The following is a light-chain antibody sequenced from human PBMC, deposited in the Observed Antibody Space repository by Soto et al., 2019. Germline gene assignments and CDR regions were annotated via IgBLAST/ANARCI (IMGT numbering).Light chain of an antibody. CDR3: MQTLQEPRT. J-gene: IGKJ1*01. CDR2: LGS. V-gene: IGKV2-28*01. CDR1: QSLLHSNGYNY. Sequence: DIVMTQSPLSLPVTPGEPASISCRSSQSLLHSNGYNYLDWYLQKPGQSPQLLIYLGSNRASGVPDRFSGSGSGTEYTLKISRVEAEDVGVYYCMQTLQEPRTFGQGTKVEIK.